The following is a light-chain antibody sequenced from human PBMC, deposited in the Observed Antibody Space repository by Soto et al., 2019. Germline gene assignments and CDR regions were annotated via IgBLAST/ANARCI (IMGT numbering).Light chain of an antibody. Sequence: DIVMTQSPDSLAVSLGERATINCKSSQSVLYSSNNKNYLAWYQQKPGQPPKLLIYWASTRESGVPDRFSGSGSGTDLTLTISSLQAEDVALYYCQQYDSTPLTFGGGTTVEIK. V-gene: IGKV4-1*01. J-gene: IGKJ4*01. CDR2: WAS. CDR3: QQYDSTPLT. CDR1: QSVLYSSNNKNY.